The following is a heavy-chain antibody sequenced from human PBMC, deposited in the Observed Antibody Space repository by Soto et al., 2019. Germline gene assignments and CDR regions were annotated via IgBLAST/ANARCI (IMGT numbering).Heavy chain of an antibody. CDR1: GFTFSSYA. J-gene: IGHJ4*02. D-gene: IGHD3-3*01. CDR3: AKTWSTTIGPRLYYFDY. CDR2: ISGSGGST. Sequence: PGGSLRLSCAASGFTFSSYAMSWVRQAPGKGLEWVSAISGSGGSTYYADSVKGRFTISRDNSKNTLYLQMNSLRAEDTAVYYCAKTWSTTIGPRLYYFDYWGQGTLVTVSS. V-gene: IGHV3-23*01.